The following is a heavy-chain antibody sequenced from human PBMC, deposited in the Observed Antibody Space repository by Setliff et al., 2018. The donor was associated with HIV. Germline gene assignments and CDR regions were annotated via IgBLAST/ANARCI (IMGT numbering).Heavy chain of an antibody. J-gene: IGHJ5*02. CDR1: GVSISSSRFY. D-gene: IGHD4-4*01. CDR3: ARSFGNSWSGDRPHNYFDP. CDR2: VFSTGSL. Sequence: SETLSLTCSVSGVSISSSRFYWAWIRQSPGKGLEWIGSVFSTGSLYYNPSLRGRITISIDASENHFTLRLTSVTAEDTALYFCARSFGNSWSGDRPHNYFDPWGQGTLVTLS. V-gene: IGHV4-39*02.